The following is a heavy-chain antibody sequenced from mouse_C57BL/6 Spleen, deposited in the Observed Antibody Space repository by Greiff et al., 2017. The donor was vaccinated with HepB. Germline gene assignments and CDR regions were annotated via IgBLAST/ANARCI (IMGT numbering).Heavy chain of an antibody. Sequence: EVKLVESGGGLVQPKGSLKLSCAASGFSFNTYAMNWVRQAPGKGLEWVARIRSKSNNYATYYADSVKDRFTISRDDSESMLYLQMNNLKTEDTAMYYCVRNREYYAMDYWGQGTSVTVSS. CDR1: GFSFNTYA. CDR3: VRNREYYAMDY. CDR2: IRSKSNNYAT. J-gene: IGHJ4*01. V-gene: IGHV10-1*01.